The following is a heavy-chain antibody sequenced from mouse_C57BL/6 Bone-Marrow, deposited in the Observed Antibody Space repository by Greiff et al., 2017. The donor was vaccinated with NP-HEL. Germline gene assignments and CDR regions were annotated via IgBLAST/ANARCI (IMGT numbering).Heavy chain of an antibody. CDR3: AREGSYYYAMDY. CDR1: GFTFSDYY. V-gene: IGHV5-16*01. J-gene: IGHJ4*01. Sequence: EVQLQQSEGGLVQPGSSMKLSCTASGFTFSDYYMAWVRQVPEKGLEWVANINYDGSSTYYLDSLKSRFIISRDNAKNILYLQMSSLKSEDTATYYCAREGSYYYAMDYWGQGTSVTVSS. CDR2: INYDGSST.